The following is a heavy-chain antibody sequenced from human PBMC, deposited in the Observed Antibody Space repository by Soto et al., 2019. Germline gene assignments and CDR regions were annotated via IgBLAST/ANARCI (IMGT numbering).Heavy chain of an antibody. CDR1: GFSLRTSAMS. Sequence: ASGPTLVNPTQTLTLTCTFSGFSLRTSAMSVSWIRQPPGKALEWLALIDWDDDKSYSTSLKTRLTISKDTSNNQVVLTMNNMEAVDTATYYCAPGDTALVSPFDYWGQGNVVTVSS. J-gene: IGHJ4*02. CDR3: APGDTALVSPFDY. V-gene: IGHV2-70*01. CDR2: IDWDDDK. D-gene: IGHD5-18*01.